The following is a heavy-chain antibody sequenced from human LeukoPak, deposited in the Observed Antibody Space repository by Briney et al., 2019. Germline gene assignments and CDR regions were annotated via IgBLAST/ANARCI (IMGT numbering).Heavy chain of an antibody. CDR1: GFTFSSYS. J-gene: IGHJ5*02. CDR2: ISSSSSYI. V-gene: IGHV3-21*04. Sequence: PGGSLRLSCAASGFTFSSYSMNWVRQAPGKGLEWVSSISSSSSYIYYADSVKGRFTISRDNAKNSLYLQMNSLRAEDTAVYYCAKVPIYDFWSGILYNWFDPWGQGTLVTVSS. CDR3: AKVPIYDFWSGILYNWFDP. D-gene: IGHD3-3*01.